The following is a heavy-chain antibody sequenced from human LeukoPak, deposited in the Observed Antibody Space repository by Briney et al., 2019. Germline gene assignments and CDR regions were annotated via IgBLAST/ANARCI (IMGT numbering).Heavy chain of an antibody. V-gene: IGHV3-23*01. J-gene: IGHJ4*02. CDR2: ISGSGGST. CDR1: GFTFSSYA. D-gene: IGHD4-23*01. CDR3: AKAPTVVTQFDY. Sequence: GGSLRLSCAASGFTFSSYAMSWVRQAPGKGLEWVSAISGSGGSTYFADSVKGRFTISRDNSKNTLYLQMNSLRAEDTAVYYCAKAPTVVTQFDYWGQGTLVTVSS.